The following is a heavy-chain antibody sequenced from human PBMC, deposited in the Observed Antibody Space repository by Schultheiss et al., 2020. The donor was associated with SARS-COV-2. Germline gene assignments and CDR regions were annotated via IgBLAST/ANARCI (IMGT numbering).Heavy chain of an antibody. V-gene: IGHV1-18*01. CDR1: GYTFTSYG. CDR3: AREPYYDILTGYYEGPFDP. D-gene: IGHD3-9*01. CDR2: ISAYNGNT. J-gene: IGHJ5*02. Sequence: GESLKISCKASGYTFTSYGISWVRQAPGQGLEWMGWISAYNGNTNYAQKLQGRVTMTTDTSTSTAYMELRSLRSDDTAVYYCAREPYYDILTGYYEGPFDPWGQGTLVTVSS.